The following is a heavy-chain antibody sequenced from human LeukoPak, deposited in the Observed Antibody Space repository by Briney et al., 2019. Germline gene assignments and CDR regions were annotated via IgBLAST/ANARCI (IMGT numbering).Heavy chain of an antibody. Sequence: SETLSLTCTVSGGSISSYYWSWIRQPAGKGLEWIGRIYTSGSTNYNPSLKSRVTISVDTSKNQFSLKLSSVTAADTAVYYCARTPLLDGYNKDAFDIWGQGTMVTVSS. J-gene: IGHJ3*02. CDR3: ARTPLLDGYNKDAFDI. V-gene: IGHV4-4*07. CDR2: IYTSGST. D-gene: IGHD5-24*01. CDR1: GGSISSYY.